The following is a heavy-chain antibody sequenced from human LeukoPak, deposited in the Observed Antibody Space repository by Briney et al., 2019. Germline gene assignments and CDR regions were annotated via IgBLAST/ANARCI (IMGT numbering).Heavy chain of an antibody. J-gene: IGHJ4*02. D-gene: IGHD3-3*01. CDR3: ARAEGVRFLEWYASN. Sequence: ASVKVSCKASGYTFTIYGISWVRQAPGQGLEWMGWISAYNGNTNYAQKLQGRVTMTTDTSTSTAYMELRSLRSEDTAVYYCARAEGVRFLEWYASNWGQGTLVTVSS. CDR1: GYTFTIYG. CDR2: ISAYNGNT. V-gene: IGHV1-18*01.